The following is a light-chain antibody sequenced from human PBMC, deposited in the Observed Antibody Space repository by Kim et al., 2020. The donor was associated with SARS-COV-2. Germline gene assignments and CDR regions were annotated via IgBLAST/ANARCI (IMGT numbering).Light chain of an antibody. CDR2: LNSDGSH. CDR1: SGHSSYA. Sequence: QLVLTQSPSASASLGASVKLTYTLSSGHSSYAIAWHQQQPEKGPRYLMKLNSDGSHSKGDGIPDRFSGSSSGAERYLTISSLQSEDEADYYCQTWGTGIRVVFGGGTQLTVL. CDR3: QTWGTGIRVV. J-gene: IGLJ2*01. V-gene: IGLV4-69*01.